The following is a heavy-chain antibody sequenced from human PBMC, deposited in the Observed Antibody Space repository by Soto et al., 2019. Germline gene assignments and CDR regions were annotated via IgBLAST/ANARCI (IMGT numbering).Heavy chain of an antibody. Sequence: QVRLQESGPGLVNPSETLSLTCTVTGGSISTYYWSCVRHPPETPLEWISYIRYSASTDYNPALKSRVAISVDTSKSHFSLEVNSVTAADTAVYFCGGDRNSDHWCFYWGRGGLVTVAS. CDR1: GGSISTYY. D-gene: IGHD2-8*02. V-gene: IGHV4-59*01. J-gene: IGHJ4*02. CDR3: GGDRNSDHWCFY. CDR2: IRYSAST.